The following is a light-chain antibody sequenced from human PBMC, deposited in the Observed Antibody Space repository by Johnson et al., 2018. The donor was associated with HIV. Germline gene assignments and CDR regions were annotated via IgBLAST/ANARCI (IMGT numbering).Light chain of an antibody. Sequence: QSVLTQPPSVSAAPGQKVTISCSGSSSNIGNNYVSWYQQLPGTAPKLLIYDNNKRPSGIPDRFSGSKSGTSATLGITGIQTGDEADYYCGTWDSSLSAGRVFGTGTKGTVL. CDR2: DNN. V-gene: IGLV1-51*01. J-gene: IGLJ1*01. CDR1: SSNIGNNY. CDR3: GTWDSSLSAGRV.